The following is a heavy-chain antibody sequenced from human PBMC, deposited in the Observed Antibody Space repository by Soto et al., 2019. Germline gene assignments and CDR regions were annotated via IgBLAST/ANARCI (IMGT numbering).Heavy chain of an antibody. CDR2: IYSGCST. CDR3: ERGNPKHVWRGYWGMEV. CDR1: GCTGSTNY. Sequence: WWSXRVSCASSGCTGSTNYIILFRHAPGKGLEFVSVIYSGCSTYYADSVKGRFTISRENSKKTLYLQMKSLRAEDTDVYYCERGNPKHVWRGYWGMEVWGPGTTV. J-gene: IGHJ6*01. V-gene: IGHV3-53*01. D-gene: IGHD3-3*01.